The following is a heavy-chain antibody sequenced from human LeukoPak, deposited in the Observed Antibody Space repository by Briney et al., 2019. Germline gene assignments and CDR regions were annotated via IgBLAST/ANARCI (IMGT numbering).Heavy chain of an antibody. CDR3: AKTLGYCTSTSCYGGWYFDL. D-gene: IGHD2-2*01. Sequence: GGSLRLSCAASGFTFSNYAMSWVRQAPGKGLEWVSAMSGSGASTYYADSVKGRFTISRDNSKNALYLQMDSLRAEDTAVYYCAKTLGYCTSTSCYGGWYFDLWGRGTLVTVSS. V-gene: IGHV3-23*01. CDR1: GFTFSNYA. CDR2: MSGSGAST. J-gene: IGHJ2*01.